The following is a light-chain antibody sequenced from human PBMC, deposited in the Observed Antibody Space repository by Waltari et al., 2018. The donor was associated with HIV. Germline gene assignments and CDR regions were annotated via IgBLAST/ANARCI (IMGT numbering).Light chain of an antibody. J-gene: IGLJ3*02. Sequence: QSALTQPPSVSGSHGQSVTISCTGASTDSRFYNRVSCYQQSPGSAPKLLIYEVTNRPSGVPDRFSGSKSGNTASLTISGLQAEDEGDYYCSSYATNTWVFGGGTKLTVL. CDR2: EVT. CDR3: SSYATNTWV. CDR1: STDSRFYNR. V-gene: IGLV2-18*02.